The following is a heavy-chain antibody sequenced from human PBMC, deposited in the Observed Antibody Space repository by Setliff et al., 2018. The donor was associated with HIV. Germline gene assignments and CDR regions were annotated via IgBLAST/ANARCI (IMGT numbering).Heavy chain of an antibody. D-gene: IGHD3-16*01. J-gene: IGHJ4*02. Sequence: SETLSLTCTVSGDSISRSNCFWGWIRQAPGMGLEWIGNICYGRSTYYNPSLKSRLTISVDTSRNQVSLKVTSVTATDTAIYYGARPRLGRGGGSHFDYWGQGIRVTVSS. CDR1: GDSISRSNCF. CDR3: ARPRLGRGGGSHFDY. V-gene: IGHV4-39*01. CDR2: ICYGRST.